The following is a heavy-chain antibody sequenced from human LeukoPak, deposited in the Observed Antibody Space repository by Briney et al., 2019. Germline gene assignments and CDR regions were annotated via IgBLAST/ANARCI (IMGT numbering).Heavy chain of an antibody. CDR1: GFTFSSYS. Sequence: GGSLRLSCAASGFTFSSYSMNWIRQAPGKGLEWVSSTSSSTSYIYYADSVKGRFTISKDNAKNSLYLQMNSLRAEDTAVYYCASGYSYGYTMAFDYWGQGTLVTVSS. CDR2: TSSSTSYI. V-gene: IGHV3-21*01. J-gene: IGHJ4*02. CDR3: ASGYSYGYTMAFDY. D-gene: IGHD5-18*01.